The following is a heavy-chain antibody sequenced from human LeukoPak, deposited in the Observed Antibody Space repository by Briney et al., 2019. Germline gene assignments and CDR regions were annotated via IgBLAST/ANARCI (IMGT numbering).Heavy chain of an antibody. CDR3: AKDTQWFGELSPSFGMDV. CDR2: ISWNSGSI. CDR1: GFTFDDYA. J-gene: IGHJ6*02. Sequence: PGRSLRLSRAASGFTFDDYAMHWVRQAPGKGLEWVSGISWNSGSIGYADSVKGRFTISRDNAKNSLYLQMNSLRAEDTALYYCAKDTQWFGELSPSFGMDVWGQGTTVTVSS. D-gene: IGHD3-10*01. V-gene: IGHV3-9*01.